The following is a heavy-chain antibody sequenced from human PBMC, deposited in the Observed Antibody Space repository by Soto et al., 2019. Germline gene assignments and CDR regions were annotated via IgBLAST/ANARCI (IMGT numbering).Heavy chain of an antibody. Sequence: GGSLRLSCAASGFTFSNCSMNWVRQAPGKGLEWISYISSGSSTIFYADSVKGRFTISRDNAKSSLYLQMNSLKDEDTAVYYCAGNSYYFYGMDVWGPGTAVTVSS. D-gene: IGHD4-4*01. V-gene: IGHV3-48*02. J-gene: IGHJ6*02. CDR3: AGNSYYFYGMDV. CDR2: ISSGSSTI. CDR1: GFTFSNCS.